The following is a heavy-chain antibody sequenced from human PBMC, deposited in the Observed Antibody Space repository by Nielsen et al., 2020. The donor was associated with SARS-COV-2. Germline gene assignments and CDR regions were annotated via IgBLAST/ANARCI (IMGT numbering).Heavy chain of an antibody. J-gene: IGHJ6*02. D-gene: IGHD6-25*01. CDR2: IYYGGST. V-gene: IGHV4-39*01. Sequence: SGTLSLTCTVSGGSISSSSYYWGWIRQPQGKGLEWIGSIYYGGSTYDNPSLRSRVTISVDTSKNRFSLKLSSVTAADTAVYYCARRGRDYYYGMDVWGQGTTVTVSS. CDR3: ARRGRDYYYGMDV. CDR1: GGSISSSSYY.